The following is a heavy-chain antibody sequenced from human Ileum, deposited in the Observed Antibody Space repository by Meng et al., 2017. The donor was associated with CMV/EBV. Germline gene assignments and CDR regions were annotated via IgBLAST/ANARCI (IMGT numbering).Heavy chain of an antibody. CDR2: ISSSSSYI. V-gene: IGHV3-21*01. CDR3: ARSYGSGSYYDY. Sequence: GRSLRLSCAASGFSFSSYSMNWVRQAPGKGLEWVSSISSSSSYIYYADSVKGRFTISRDNAKNSLYLQMNSLRAEDTAVYYCARSYGSGSYYDYWGQGTRVTCSS. CDR1: GFSFSSYS. J-gene: IGHJ4*02. D-gene: IGHD3-10*01.